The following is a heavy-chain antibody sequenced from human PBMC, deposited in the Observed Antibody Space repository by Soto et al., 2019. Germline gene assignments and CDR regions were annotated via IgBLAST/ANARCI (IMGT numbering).Heavy chain of an antibody. CDR1: GFTFSSND. J-gene: IGHJ3*01. V-gene: IGHV3-53*01. CDR2: IYSGGST. CDR3: ATRPLLPGAP. Sequence: EVQLVESGGGLIQPGGSLRLSCAASGFTFSSNDMNWVRQAPGKGLEWVSLIYSGGSTYYADSVKGRFTISRDNSKNTLDLQTRRRGTENTAVYYCATRPLLPGAPWGQGTMVTVSS. D-gene: IGHD3-22*01.